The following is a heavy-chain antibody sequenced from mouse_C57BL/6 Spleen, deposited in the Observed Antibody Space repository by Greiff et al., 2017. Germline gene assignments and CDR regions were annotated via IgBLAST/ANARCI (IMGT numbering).Heavy chain of an antibody. J-gene: IGHJ4*01. CDR3: ARDTQLPIYAMDY. V-gene: IGHV3-6*01. CDR2: ISYDGSN. CDR1: GYSITSGYY. Sequence: DVKLVESGPGLVKPSQSLSLTCSVTGYSITSGYYWNWIRQFPGNKLEWMGYISYDGSNNYNPSLKNRISITRDTSKNQFFLKLNSVTTEDTATYYCARDTQLPIYAMDYWGQGTSVTVSS. D-gene: IGHD1-1*01.